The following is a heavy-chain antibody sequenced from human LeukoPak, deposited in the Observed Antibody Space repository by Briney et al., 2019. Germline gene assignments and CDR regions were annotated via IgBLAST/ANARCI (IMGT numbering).Heavy chain of an antibody. CDR3: AKVFSYDILTGYIDY. Sequence: GRSLRLSCAASGFTFSSYGMHWVRQAPGKGLEWVAVISYDGSNKYYAGSVKGRFTISRDNSKNTLYLQMNSLRAEDTAVYYCAKVFSYDILTGYIDYWGQGTLVTVSS. D-gene: IGHD3-9*01. CDR1: GFTFSSYG. V-gene: IGHV3-30*18. J-gene: IGHJ4*02. CDR2: ISYDGSNK.